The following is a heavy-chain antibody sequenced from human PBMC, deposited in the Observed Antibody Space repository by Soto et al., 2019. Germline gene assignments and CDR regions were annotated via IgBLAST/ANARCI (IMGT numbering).Heavy chain of an antibody. CDR2: INPNSGGT. Sequence: ASVKVSCKASGYTFTGYYMHWVRQAPGQGLEWMGWINPNSGGTNYAQKFQGWVTMTRDTSISTAYMELSRLRSDDTAVYYCARSYHIAAAGADHNYYYYYGMDVWGQGTTVTVS. V-gene: IGHV1-2*04. CDR1: GYTFTGYY. D-gene: IGHD6-13*01. CDR3: ARSYHIAAAGADHNYYYYYGMDV. J-gene: IGHJ6*02.